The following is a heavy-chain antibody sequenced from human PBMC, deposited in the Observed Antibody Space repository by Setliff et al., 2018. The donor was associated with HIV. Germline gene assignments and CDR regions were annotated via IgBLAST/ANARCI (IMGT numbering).Heavy chain of an antibody. CDR1: GYSISTSSW. Sequence: SETLSLTCTVSGYSISTSSWWGWVRQSPGRGLQWIGSIYHGGSVYYNPSLQSRVTISLDRSKNQFSLNMISVTAADSAIYFCARGVRMLLDSNRGVYTHDAFDLWGQGTTVTVSS. J-gene: IGHJ3*01. CDR2: IYHGGSV. D-gene: IGHD3-10*01. CDR3: ARGVRMLLDSNRGVYTHDAFDL. V-gene: IGHV4-38-2*02.